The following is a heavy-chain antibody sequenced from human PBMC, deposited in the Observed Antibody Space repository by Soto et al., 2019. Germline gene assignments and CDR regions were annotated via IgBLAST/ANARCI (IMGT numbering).Heavy chain of an antibody. D-gene: IGHD4-17*01. V-gene: IGHV1-18*04. CDR1: GYIFSDYG. Sequence: QVQMMQSGAEVKKPGDSVKVSCKTSGYIFSDYGINWVRQAPGQGLEWMGWISGYSGNANLAQKFQGRVTMTTDKSTRTAYMELRRLRSDDTAVYYCAKRTSGTTWGESDYWGQGTLVTVSS. CDR2: ISGYSGNA. CDR3: AKRTSGTTWGESDY. J-gene: IGHJ4*02.